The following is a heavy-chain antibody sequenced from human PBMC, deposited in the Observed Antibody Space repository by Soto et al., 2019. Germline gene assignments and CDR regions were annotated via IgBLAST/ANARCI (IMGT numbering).Heavy chain of an antibody. Sequence: PSETLSLTCAVYGGSFSGYYWSWIRQPPGKGLEWIGEINHSGSTNYNPSLKSRVTISVDTSKNQFSLKLSSVTAADTAVYYCATNANSGYESDDWGQGTLVTVSS. CDR3: ATNANSGYESDD. J-gene: IGHJ4*02. D-gene: IGHD5-12*01. V-gene: IGHV4-34*01. CDR1: GGSFSGYY. CDR2: INHSGST.